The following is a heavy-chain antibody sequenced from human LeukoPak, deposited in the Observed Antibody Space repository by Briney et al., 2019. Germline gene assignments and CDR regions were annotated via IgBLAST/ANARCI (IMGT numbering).Heavy chain of an antibody. CDR1: GYTFTSYY. J-gene: IGHJ6*03. CDR3: ATNPPYIVVVPAALPTDYYYYMDV. CDR2: INPNSGGT. Sequence: ASVKVSCKASGYTFTSYYMHWVRQAPGQGLEWMGWINPNSGGTNYAQKFQGRVTMTRDTSISTAYMELSRLRSDDTAVYYCATNPPYIVVVPAALPTDYYYYMDVWGKGTTVTVSS. V-gene: IGHV1-2*02. D-gene: IGHD2-2*01.